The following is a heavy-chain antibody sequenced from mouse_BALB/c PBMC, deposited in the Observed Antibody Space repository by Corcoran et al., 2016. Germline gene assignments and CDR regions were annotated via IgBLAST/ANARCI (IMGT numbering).Heavy chain of an antibody. Sequence: QVQLQQSGPELVKPGASVKISCKTSGFTFHSYGLNWVQQRPGQGLEWIGFFYPGSGETVYNQKFKGKATLTADKSSSTVYMQLSSLTSEDSAIYLCGRDGYYVMDYWGQGTSVTVSS. D-gene: IGHD2-3*01. CDR2: FYPGSGET. CDR3: GRDGYYVMDY. CDR1: GFTFHSYG. V-gene: IGHV1-66*01. J-gene: IGHJ4*01.